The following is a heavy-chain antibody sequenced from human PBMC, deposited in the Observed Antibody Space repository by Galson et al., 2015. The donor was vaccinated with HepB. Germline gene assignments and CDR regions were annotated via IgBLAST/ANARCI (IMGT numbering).Heavy chain of an antibody. CDR2: ISAYNGNT. J-gene: IGHJ3*02. CDR3: ARETNGPHYYDSSGAFDI. D-gene: IGHD3-22*01. V-gene: IGHV1-18*01. CDR1: GYTFTSYG. Sequence: SVKISCKASGYTFTSYGISWVRQAPGQGLEWMGWISAYNGNTNYAQKLQGRVTMTTDTSTSTAYMELRSLRSDDTAVYYCARETNGPHYYDSSGAFDIWGQGTMVTVSS.